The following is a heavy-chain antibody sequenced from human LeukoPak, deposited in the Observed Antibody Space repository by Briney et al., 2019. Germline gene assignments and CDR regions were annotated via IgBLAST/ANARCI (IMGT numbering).Heavy chain of an antibody. Sequence: PSETLSLTCTVSSDSLSTYYWSWLRQAPGKGLEWIGFISSTGSTNLNPSLNSRVTLSMDMPKNQFSLKLKSVTAADTAIYFCASHTPPYSGGLDYWGRGTLVTVFS. D-gene: IGHD5-12*01. V-gene: IGHV4-59*12. CDR1: SDSLSTYY. CDR3: ASHTPPYSGGLDY. J-gene: IGHJ4*02. CDR2: ISSTGST.